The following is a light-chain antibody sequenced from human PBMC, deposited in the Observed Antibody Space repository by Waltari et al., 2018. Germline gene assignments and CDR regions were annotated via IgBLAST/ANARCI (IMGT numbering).Light chain of an antibody. Sequence: QTVLTPETSLSGYPGGTVTLTCALSSRRLSTTSYATWYQQTPGQAPRSLVDNANGRSSWAPDRVSGSTRGNTAALTTTGAKADEEADYYCARYMGSGIWVFGGGTRLTVL. CDR3: ARYMGSGIWV. V-gene: IGLV8-61*01. CDR1: SRRLSTTSY. CDR2: NAN. J-gene: IGLJ3*02.